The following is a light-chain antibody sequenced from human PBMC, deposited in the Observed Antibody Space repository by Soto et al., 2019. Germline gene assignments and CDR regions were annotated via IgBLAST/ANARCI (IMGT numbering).Light chain of an antibody. J-gene: IGLJ1*01. CDR1: SSDVGSDNL. CDR3: CSYAGRIIYV. V-gene: IGLV2-23*02. Sequence: QSVLTQPASVSGSPGQSITISCTGTSSDVGSDNLVSWYQQHPGKAPKFIIYEVSQRPAGVSYRFSGSKSGNTAYLTISGLQAEDGANYYGCSYAGRIIYVFGTGTKV. CDR2: EVS.